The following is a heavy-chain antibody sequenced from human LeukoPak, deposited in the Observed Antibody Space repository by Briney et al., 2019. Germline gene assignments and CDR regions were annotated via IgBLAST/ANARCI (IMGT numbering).Heavy chain of an antibody. V-gene: IGHV3-21*01. CDR1: GFTFSSYS. CDR2: ISSSSSYI. D-gene: IGHD3-10*01. Sequence: GGSLRLPCAASGFTFSSYSMNWVRQAPGKGLEWVSSISSSSSYIYYADSVKGRFTISRDNAKNSLHLQMNSLRAEDTALYYCARGHGSGSYFQTPFDYWGQGTLVTVSS. CDR3: ARGHGSGSYFQTPFDY. J-gene: IGHJ4*02.